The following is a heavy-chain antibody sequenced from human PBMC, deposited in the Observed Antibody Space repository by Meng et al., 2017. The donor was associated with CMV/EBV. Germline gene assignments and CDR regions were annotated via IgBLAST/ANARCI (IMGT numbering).Heavy chain of an antibody. CDR3: ARDHSTIFGVVIMENWFDP. CDR2: INPNSGGT. CDR1: GYTFTSYY. J-gene: IGHJ5*02. D-gene: IGHD3-3*01. V-gene: IGHV1-2*02. Sequence: ASVKVSCKASGYTFTSYYMHWVRQAPGQGLEWMGIINPNSGGTNYAQKFQGRVTMTRDTSISTAYMELRSLRSDDTAVYYCARDHSTIFGVVIMENWFDPWGQGTLVTVSS.